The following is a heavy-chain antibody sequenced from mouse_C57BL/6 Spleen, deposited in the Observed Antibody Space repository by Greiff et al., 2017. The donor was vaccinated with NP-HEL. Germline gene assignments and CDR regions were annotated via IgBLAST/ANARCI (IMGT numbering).Heavy chain of an antibody. CDR1: GYSITSGYY. J-gene: IGHJ4*01. V-gene: IGHV3-6*01. Sequence: EVQLQQSGPGLVKPSQSLSLTCSVTGYSITSGYYWNWIRQFPGNKLEWMGYISYDGSNNYNPSLKNRISITRDTSKNQFFLKLNSVTTEDTATDYCAREKRGPYAMDYWGQGTSVTVSS. D-gene: IGHD3-3*01. CDR3: AREKRGPYAMDY. CDR2: ISYDGSN.